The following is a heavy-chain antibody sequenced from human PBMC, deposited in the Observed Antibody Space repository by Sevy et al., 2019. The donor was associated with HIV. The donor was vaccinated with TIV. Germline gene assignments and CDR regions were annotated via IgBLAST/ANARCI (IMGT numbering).Heavy chain of an antibody. D-gene: IGHD4-17*01. V-gene: IGHV3-30*02. CDR2: IRYDGTIK. J-gene: IGHJ4*02. CDR1: GFTFSSYG. CDR3: AKDRGSLTTVKTEPNYFDS. Sequence: GGSLRLSCAASGFTFSSYGMHWVRQAPGKGLEWVTFIRYDGTIKYYVDSVKGRFTISRDNSKNTLYLQMNSLRPEDTAVYYCAKDRGSLTTVKTEPNYFDSWGQGALVTVSS.